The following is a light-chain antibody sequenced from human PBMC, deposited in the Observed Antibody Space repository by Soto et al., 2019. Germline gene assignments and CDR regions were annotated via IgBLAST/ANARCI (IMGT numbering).Light chain of an antibody. CDR3: QQYNNWPKT. CDR2: GAS. Sequence: EIVMTQSPATLSVSPGERATLSCRASQSVSSNLAWYQQKPGQAPRLLIYGASTRATGIPARFSGRGSGTEFPLTISSLQSEDFAVYYCQQYNNWPKTFGQGTKV. V-gene: IGKV3-15*01. CDR1: QSVSSN. J-gene: IGKJ1*01.